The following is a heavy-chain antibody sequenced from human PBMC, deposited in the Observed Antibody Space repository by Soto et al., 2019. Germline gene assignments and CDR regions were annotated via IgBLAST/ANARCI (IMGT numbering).Heavy chain of an antibody. CDR2: IFHSGST. CDR3: ARKGGGTNEYFDS. CDR1: GYSISSGYY. J-gene: IGHJ4*02. Sequence: SETLSLTCGVSGYSISSGYYWGWIRQPPGKGLESIGSIFHSGSTYYNPSLKSRVTISVDTSKNQFSLNLNSVTAADTAVYYCARKGGGTNEYFDSWGQGTLVTVSS. D-gene: IGHD2-8*01. V-gene: IGHV4-38-2*01.